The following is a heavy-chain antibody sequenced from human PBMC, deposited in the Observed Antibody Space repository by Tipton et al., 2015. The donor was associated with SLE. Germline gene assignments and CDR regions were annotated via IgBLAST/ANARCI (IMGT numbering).Heavy chain of an antibody. CDR3: ARIYDFWSGTLNWFDP. CDR2: IYYSGST. V-gene: IGHV4-39*07. D-gene: IGHD3-3*01. CDR1: GGSISSGGYY. Sequence: TLSLTCTVSGGSISSGGYYWSWIRQPPGKGLGWIGSIYYSGSTYYNPSLKSRVTISVDTSKNQFSLKLSSVTAADTAVYYCARIYDFWSGTLNWFDPWGQGTLVTVSS. J-gene: IGHJ5*02.